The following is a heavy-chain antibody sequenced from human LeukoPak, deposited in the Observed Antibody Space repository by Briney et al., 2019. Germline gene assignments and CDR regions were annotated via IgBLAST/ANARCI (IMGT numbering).Heavy chain of an antibody. Sequence: SETLSLTCTVSGGSISSSSYYWGWIRQPPGKGLEWIGSIYYSGSTYYNPSLKSRVTISVDTSKNQFSLKLSSVTAADTAVYYCARDVDTAMGPTNFDYWGQGTLVTVSS. J-gene: IGHJ4*02. CDR3: ARDVDTAMGPTNFDY. CDR1: GGSISSSSYY. D-gene: IGHD5-18*01. CDR2: IYYSGST. V-gene: IGHV4-39*07.